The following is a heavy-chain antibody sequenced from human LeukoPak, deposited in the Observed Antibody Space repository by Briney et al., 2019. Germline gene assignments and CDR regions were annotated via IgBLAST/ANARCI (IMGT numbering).Heavy chain of an antibody. CDR2: IYPGDSDT. CDR3: ARLGITGATLYYFDY. Sequence: GESLKISCKGSGYTFTTYWIAWGRQMPGKGLEWMGIIYPGDSDTRYSPSFQGQVTISADKSISTAYLQWSSLKASDTAMFYCARLGITGATLYYFDYWGQGTLVTVSS. D-gene: IGHD1-20*01. CDR1: GYTFTTYW. V-gene: IGHV5-51*01. J-gene: IGHJ4*02.